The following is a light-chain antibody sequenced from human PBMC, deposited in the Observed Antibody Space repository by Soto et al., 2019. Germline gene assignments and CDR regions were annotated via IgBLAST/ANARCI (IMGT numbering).Light chain of an antibody. CDR1: SSDVGGYDY. J-gene: IGLJ1*01. Sequence: QSALTQPRSVSGSPGQSVTISCTGTSSDVGGYDYVSWYQQHPGKAPKLLIYDVSNRPSGVSTRFSGSKSGNTASLTISGLQAEDEGDYYCTSYTARRLYVFGSGTKVTVL. CDR3: TSYTARRLYV. V-gene: IGLV2-14*03. CDR2: DVS.